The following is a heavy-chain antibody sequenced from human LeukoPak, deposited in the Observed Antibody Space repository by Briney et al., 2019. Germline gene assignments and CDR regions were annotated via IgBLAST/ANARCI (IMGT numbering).Heavy chain of an antibody. D-gene: IGHD3-10*01. CDR3: ASAMVRGVEGDY. CDR2: IYTSGST. CDR1: GGSISSYY. J-gene: IGHJ4*02. V-gene: IGHV4-4*07. Sequence: PETLSLTCTVSGGSISSYYWSWIRQPAGKGLEWIGRIYTSGSTNYNPSLKSRVTMPVDTSKNQFSLKLSSVTAADTAVYYCASAMVRGVEGDYWGQGTLVTVSS.